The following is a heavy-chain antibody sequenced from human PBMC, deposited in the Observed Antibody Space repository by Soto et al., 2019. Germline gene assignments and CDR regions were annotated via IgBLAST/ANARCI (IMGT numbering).Heavy chain of an antibody. Sequence: QVQLQESGPGLVKPSQTLSLTCTVSGGSISSGGYYWSWIRQHPGKGLEWIGYIYYSGSTYYNPSLKSRVTISVDTAKNQFSLKRSSVTAADTAVYYCARAAHYGSPFRWFDPWGQGTLVTVSS. D-gene: IGHD6-13*01. J-gene: IGHJ5*02. CDR1: GGSISSGGYY. V-gene: IGHV4-31*03. CDR2: IYYSGST. CDR3: ARAAHYGSPFRWFDP.